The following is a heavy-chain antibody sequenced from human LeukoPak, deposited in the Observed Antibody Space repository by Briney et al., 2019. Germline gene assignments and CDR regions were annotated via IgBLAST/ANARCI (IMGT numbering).Heavy chain of an antibody. D-gene: IGHD3-10*01. J-gene: IGHJ3*02. CDR3: TREGILWFGESDAFDI. V-gene: IGHV3-49*04. Sequence: GGSLRLSCTASGFTFGDYAMSWVRQAPGKGLEWVGFIRSKAYAGTTEYAASVKGRFTISRDDSKSIAYLQMNSLKTEDTAVYYCTREGILWFGESDAFDIWGQGTMVTVSS. CDR1: GFTFGDYA. CDR2: IRSKAYAGTT.